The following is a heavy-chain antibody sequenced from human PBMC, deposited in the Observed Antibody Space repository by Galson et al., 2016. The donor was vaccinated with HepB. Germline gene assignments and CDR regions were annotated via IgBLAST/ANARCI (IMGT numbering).Heavy chain of an antibody. CDR2: IGASGGDT. Sequence: SLRLSCAASGFTFSNYAMSWVRQAPGKGLEWVSVIGASGGDTYYADSVKGRFTISSDNSKNTLYLQMNSLRAEDTAVYYCAKDLLGAYDDSSGYKDHRGQGALVTVSS. D-gene: IGHD3-22*01. J-gene: IGHJ4*02. V-gene: IGHV3-23*01. CDR3: AKDLLGAYDDSSGYKDH. CDR1: GFTFSNYA.